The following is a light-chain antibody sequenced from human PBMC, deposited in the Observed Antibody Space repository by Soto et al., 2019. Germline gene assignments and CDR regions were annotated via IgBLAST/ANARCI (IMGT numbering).Light chain of an antibody. CDR2: SAS. CDR1: QGISNC. V-gene: IGKV1-12*01. Sequence: DIQMTQSPSSVSASVGDRVTITCRASQGISNCLAWYQQKPGKAPQLLIYSASTIQSGVPSRFSGSGSGTDFTLTISSLQPEDFAPYYCQQCNSFPITFGQGTRLEIK. J-gene: IGKJ5*01. CDR3: QQCNSFPIT.